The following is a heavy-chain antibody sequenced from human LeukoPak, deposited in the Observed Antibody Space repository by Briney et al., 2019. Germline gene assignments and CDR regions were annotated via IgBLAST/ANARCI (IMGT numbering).Heavy chain of an antibody. V-gene: IGHV3-21*01. J-gene: IGHJ4*02. CDR2: ISSSSSYI. CDR3: ARDGRPYSGSYYGAFDY. Sequence: GGSLRLSCAASGFTFSSYSMNWVRQAPGKGLEWVSSISSSSSYIYYADSVKGRFTISRDNAKNSLYLQMNSLRAEDAAVYYCARDGRPYSGSYYGAFDYWGQGTLVTVSS. D-gene: IGHD1-26*01. CDR1: GFTFSSYS.